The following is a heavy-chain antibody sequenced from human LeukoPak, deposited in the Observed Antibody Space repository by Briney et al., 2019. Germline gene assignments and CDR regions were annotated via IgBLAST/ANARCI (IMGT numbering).Heavy chain of an antibody. D-gene: IGHD4-17*01. CDR2: ITGTHYTT. CDR1: GCTFSTFA. V-gene: IGHV3-23*01. CDR3: TKDPNGDYVGAFDP. Sequence: SGGSLRLSCAASGCTFSTFAMTWVRQAPGKGLEWVSSITGTHYTTYNTDSVKGRFTISRDNSKNTLYLQMNSLRADDTAVYYCTKDPNGDYVGAFDPWGQGTLVTVSS. J-gene: IGHJ5*02.